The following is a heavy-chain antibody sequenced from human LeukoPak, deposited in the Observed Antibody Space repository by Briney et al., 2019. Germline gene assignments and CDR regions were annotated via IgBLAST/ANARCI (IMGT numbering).Heavy chain of an antibody. J-gene: IGHJ3*02. CDR2: ISSSSSYI. D-gene: IGHD3-3*01. V-gene: IGHV3-21*01. CDR1: GFTFSSYS. Sequence: KPGGSLRLSCAASGFTFSSYSVNWVRQAPGKGLEWVSSISSSSSYIYYADSVKGRFTISRDNAKNSLYLQMNSLRAEDTAVYYCARGLSDFWSGYFTFDIWGQGTMVTVSS. CDR3: ARGLSDFWSGYFTFDI.